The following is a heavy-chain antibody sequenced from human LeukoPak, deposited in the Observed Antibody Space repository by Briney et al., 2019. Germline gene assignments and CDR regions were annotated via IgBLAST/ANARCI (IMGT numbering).Heavy chain of an antibody. D-gene: IGHD6-13*01. Sequence: GSLRLSCAASGFTFSSYRMNWVRQPAGKGLEWIRETNHSGSTNYNPSLKSRVTISVDTSKNQFSLKLSSVTAADTAVYYCARGEYSSSWYFRYYYYMDVWGKGTTVTVSS. CDR3: ARGEYSSSWYFRYYYYMDV. J-gene: IGHJ6*03. CDR2: TNHSGST. CDR1: GFTFSSYR. V-gene: IGHV4-34*01.